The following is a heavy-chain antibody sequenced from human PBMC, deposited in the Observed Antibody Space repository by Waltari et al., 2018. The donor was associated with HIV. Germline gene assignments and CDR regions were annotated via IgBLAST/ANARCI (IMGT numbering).Heavy chain of an antibody. J-gene: IGHJ5*02. CDR2: ISGTNK. CDR1: GFTLSYYG. CDR3: AKDMRGVAVAGTDR. V-gene: IGHV3-30*18. D-gene: IGHD6-19*01. Sequence: QVHLVESGGGVAQPGRSLKLSCAASGFTLSYYGMHWVRQAPGKGVEWVAVISGTNKFYGDSVKGRFTISRDKSENTLFLQMNSLRPEDTAMYYCAKDMRGVAVAGTDRWGQGTLVIVSS.